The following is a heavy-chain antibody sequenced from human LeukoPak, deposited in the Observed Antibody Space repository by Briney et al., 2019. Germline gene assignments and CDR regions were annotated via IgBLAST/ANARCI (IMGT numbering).Heavy chain of an antibody. D-gene: IGHD2-15*01. J-gene: IGHJ5*02. Sequence: SETLSLTCAVYGGSFSGYYWSWIRQPPGKGLEWIGEINHSGSTNYNPSLKSRVTISVDTSKNQFSLKLSSVTAADTAVYYCASWPRYCSGGSCYGLSRFDPWGRGTLVTVSS. CDR1: GGSFSGYY. CDR2: INHSGST. V-gene: IGHV4-34*01. CDR3: ASWPRYCSGGSCYGLSRFDP.